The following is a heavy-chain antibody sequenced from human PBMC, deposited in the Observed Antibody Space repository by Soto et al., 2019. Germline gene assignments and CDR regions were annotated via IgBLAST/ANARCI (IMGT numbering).Heavy chain of an antibody. V-gene: IGHV1-69*02. Sequence: GASVKVSCKASGGTFSSYTISWVRQAPGQGLEWMGRIIPILGIANYAQKFQGRVTITADKSTSTAYMELSSLRSEDTAVYYCASDMNCSSTSCYAPEYYYYYMDVWGKGTTVTVSS. CDR1: GGTFSSYT. J-gene: IGHJ6*03. D-gene: IGHD2-2*01. CDR3: ASDMNCSSTSCYAPEYYYYYMDV. CDR2: IIPILGIA.